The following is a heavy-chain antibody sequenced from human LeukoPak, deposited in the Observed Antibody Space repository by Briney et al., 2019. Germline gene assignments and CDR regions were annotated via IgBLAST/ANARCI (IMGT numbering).Heavy chain of an antibody. CDR3: ASSSRHYYDSSGYFDY. J-gene: IGHJ4*02. CDR2: ISSSSSNI. D-gene: IGHD3-22*01. Sequence: GGSLRLSCVASGYTFTSYSMNWVRQAPGKGLEWVSSISSSSSNIYYADSVKGRLTISRDNAKDSLYLQMNSLRAEDTAVYYCASSSRHYYDSSGYFDYWGQGTLVTVSS. V-gene: IGHV3-21*01. CDR1: GYTFTSYS.